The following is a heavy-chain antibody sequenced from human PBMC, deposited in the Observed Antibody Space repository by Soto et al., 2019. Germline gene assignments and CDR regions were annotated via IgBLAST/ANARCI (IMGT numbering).Heavy chain of an antibody. CDR2: INHSGRT. J-gene: IGHJ5*02. CDR3: ARGTYCGGDCRNWFDP. V-gene: IGHV4-34*01. D-gene: IGHD2-21*02. CDR1: GGSFSGYY. Sequence: QVQLQQWGAGLLKPSETLSLTCAVYGGSFSGYYWSWIRQPPGKGLEWIGEINHSGRTNYNPSLKSRVTISVDTSKHQFSLKLSSVTAADTAVYYCARGTYCGGDCRNWFDPWGQGTLVTVSS.